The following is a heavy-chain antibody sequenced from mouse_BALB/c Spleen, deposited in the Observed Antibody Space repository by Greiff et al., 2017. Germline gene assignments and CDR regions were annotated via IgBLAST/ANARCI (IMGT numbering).Heavy chain of an antibody. J-gene: IGHJ2*01. CDR3: ASSSCDY. D-gene: IGHD1-3*01. CDR1: GYSFTGYY. V-gene: IGHV1S34*01. Sequence: LVKTGASVKISCKASGYSFTGYYMHWVKQSHGKSLEWIGYISCYNGATSYNQKIKGKATFTVDTSSSTAFIQFNSLTSEDSAVYNCASSSCDYWGQGTTLTVSS. CDR2: ISCYNGAT.